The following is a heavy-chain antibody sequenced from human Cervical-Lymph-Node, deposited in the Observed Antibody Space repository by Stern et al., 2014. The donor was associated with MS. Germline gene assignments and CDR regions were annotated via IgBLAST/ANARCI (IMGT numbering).Heavy chain of an antibody. CDR2: ISPLFGTT. CDR1: GGSFSTFD. CDR3: ARHQGGIAAN. V-gene: IGHV1-69*01. Sequence: QVQLLQPGAEVKKPGSSMKVSCKASGGSFSTFDIIWVRQAPGQGLELLGGISPLFGTTNYVQKFQGRVTMTADASTSTAYMELSSLRSEDTAVYYCARHQGGIAANWGQGTLVTVSS. J-gene: IGHJ4*02. D-gene: IGHD6-13*01.